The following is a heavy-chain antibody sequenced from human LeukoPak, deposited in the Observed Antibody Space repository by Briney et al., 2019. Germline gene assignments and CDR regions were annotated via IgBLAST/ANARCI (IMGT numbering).Heavy chain of an antibody. V-gene: IGHV1-2*02. CDR1: GYTFTGYY. Sequence: ASVKVSYKASGYTFTGYYMHWVRQAPGQGLEWMGWINPNSGGTNYAQKFQGRVTMTRDTSISTAYMELSRLRSDDTAVYYCARRSYCSSTSCYVNWFDPWGQGTLVTVSS. CDR3: ARRSYCSSTSCYVNWFDP. J-gene: IGHJ5*02. CDR2: INPNSGGT. D-gene: IGHD2-2*01.